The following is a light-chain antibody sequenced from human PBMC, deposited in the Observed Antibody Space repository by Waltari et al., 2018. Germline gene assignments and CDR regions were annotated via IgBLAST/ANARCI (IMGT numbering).Light chain of an antibody. CDR2: KIS. V-gene: IGKV2-24*01. Sequence: DIVLTQTPLSSPVTLGQPASISCRSSQSLVHSDGNTYLSWLQQRPGQPPRVLIYKISNRLDGVPDRFSGSGAGTDFTLKNSRVEAEDVGVYYCMQATQFRTFGQGTKLEIK. J-gene: IGKJ2*01. CDR3: MQATQFRT. CDR1: QSLVHSDGNTY.